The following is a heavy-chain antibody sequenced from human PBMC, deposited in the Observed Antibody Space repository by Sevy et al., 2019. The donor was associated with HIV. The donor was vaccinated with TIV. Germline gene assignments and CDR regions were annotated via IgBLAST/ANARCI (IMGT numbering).Heavy chain of an antibody. Sequence: SETLSLTCTVSGGSITSLYWNWIRQPPEKGLEWIAICYYNGHINYNPSLKSRVTLSLDTSKNQNSLRLSSVTAADTAMYYCAGENAWGRGYSWGQGTLVTVSS. CDR3: AGENAWGRGYS. J-gene: IGHJ4*02. CDR2: CYYNGHI. V-gene: IGHV4-59*08. D-gene: IGHD1-26*01. CDR1: GGSITSLY.